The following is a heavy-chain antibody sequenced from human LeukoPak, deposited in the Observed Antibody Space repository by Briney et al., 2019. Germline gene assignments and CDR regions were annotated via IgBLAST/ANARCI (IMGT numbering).Heavy chain of an antibody. D-gene: IGHD4-17*01. Sequence: EPSETLSLTCTVSGGSISSYCWSWIRQPPGKGLEWIGEINHSGSTNYNPSLKSRVTISVDTSKNQFSRKLSSVTAADTAVYYCARGRPKNRYGDYAFDYWGQGTLVTVSS. CDR2: INHSGST. CDR1: GGSISSYC. J-gene: IGHJ4*02. CDR3: ARGRPKNRYGDYAFDY. V-gene: IGHV4-34*01.